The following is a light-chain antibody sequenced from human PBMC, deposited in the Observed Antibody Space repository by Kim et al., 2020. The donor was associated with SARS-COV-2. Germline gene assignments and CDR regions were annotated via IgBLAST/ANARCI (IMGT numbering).Light chain of an antibody. J-gene: IGKJ2*01. CDR2: AAS. Sequence: SGSVGDRVTITCRASQSITGYLNWYQQTSGKPPKVLIYAASDLQSGVPSRFSGSGSGTDYTLTISSLQLEDFATYFCQQSYSAPYTFGQGTKLEI. V-gene: IGKV1-39*01. CDR3: QQSYSAPYT. CDR1: QSITGY.